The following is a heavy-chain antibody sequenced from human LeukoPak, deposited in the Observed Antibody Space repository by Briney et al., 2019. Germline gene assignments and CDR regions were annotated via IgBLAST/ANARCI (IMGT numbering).Heavy chain of an antibody. CDR1: GYTFTSYG. CDR2: ISGYNGKT. Sequence: ASVKVSCKASGYTFTSYGVSWVRQAPGQGLEWMGWISGYNGKTKDAQKFQGRVTMTTDTSTSTAYMELRSLRSADTAVYYCARDWLGYDWMDHWGQGTLVTVSS. D-gene: IGHD5-12*01. CDR3: ARDWLGYDWMDH. V-gene: IGHV1-18*01. J-gene: IGHJ4*02.